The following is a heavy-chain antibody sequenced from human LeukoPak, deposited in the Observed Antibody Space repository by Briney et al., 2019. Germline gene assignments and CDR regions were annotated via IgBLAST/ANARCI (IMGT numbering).Heavy chain of an antibody. Sequence: GGSLRLSCAASGFIFSSYWMHWVRHAPGKGLVWVSRFISDGITTSYADSVKGRFTISRDNAKNTLYLQMNSLRAEDTAVYYCAREYCSSTSCYTNGFDYWGQGTLVTVSS. CDR1: GFIFSSYW. CDR2: FISDGITT. CDR3: AREYCSSTSCYTNGFDY. D-gene: IGHD2-2*02. V-gene: IGHV3-74*01. J-gene: IGHJ4*02.